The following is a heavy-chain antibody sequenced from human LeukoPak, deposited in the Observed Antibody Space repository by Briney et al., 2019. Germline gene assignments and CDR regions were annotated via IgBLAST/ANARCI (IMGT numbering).Heavy chain of an antibody. J-gene: IGHJ4*02. CDR1: GFTFSSYA. Sequence: PGGSLRLSCAASGFTFSSYAMHWVRQAPGKGLEWVAVISYDGSNKYYADSVKGRFTISRDNSKNTLYLQMNSLRAEDTAVYYCARDVGGDYGDYWGQGTLVTVSS. D-gene: IGHD4-17*01. CDR3: ARDVGGDYGDY. V-gene: IGHV3-30-3*01. CDR2: ISYDGSNK.